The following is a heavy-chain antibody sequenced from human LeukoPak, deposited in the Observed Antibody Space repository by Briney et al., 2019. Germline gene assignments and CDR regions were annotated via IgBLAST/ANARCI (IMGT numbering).Heavy chain of an antibody. CDR2: INYSGT. CDR1: GFTLNDYY. CDR3: AGGYGSGSFSA. Sequence: GGSLRLSCAPSGFTLNDYYMSWIRQAPGKGLELIAYINYSGTSYADSVKGRFTISRDNAESSVHLQMNSLRVGDTALYYCAGGYGSGSFSAWGQGTLVTVSS. V-gene: IGHV3-11*01. J-gene: IGHJ5*02. D-gene: IGHD3-10*01.